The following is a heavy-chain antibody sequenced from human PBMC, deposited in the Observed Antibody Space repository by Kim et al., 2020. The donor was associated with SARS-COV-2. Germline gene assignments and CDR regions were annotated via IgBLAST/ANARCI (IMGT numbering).Heavy chain of an antibody. V-gene: IGHV3-15*01. CDR2: IKSKTDGGTT. CDR1: GFTFSNAW. Sequence: GGSLRLSCAASGFTFSNAWMSWVRQAPGKGLEWVGRIKSKTDGGTTDYAAPVKGRFTISRDDSKNTLYLQMNSLKTEDTAVYYCTTEYNWNDYYFDYWGQGTLVTVSS. J-gene: IGHJ4*02. CDR3: TTEYNWNDYYFDY. D-gene: IGHD1-20*01.